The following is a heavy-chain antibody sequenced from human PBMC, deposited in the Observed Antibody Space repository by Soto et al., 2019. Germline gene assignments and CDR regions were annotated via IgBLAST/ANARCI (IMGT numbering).Heavy chain of an antibody. V-gene: IGHV3-23*01. Sequence: PGGSLRLSCTASGFTFSSHAMSWVRRAPGKQLEWVSAISGSAGLTFYADSVKGRFTISRDNSKNTLYLQMNSLRAEDTAVYYCAKDWVSGSSPYWGQGTLVTVSS. CDR1: GFTFSSHA. D-gene: IGHD2-15*01. J-gene: IGHJ4*02. CDR3: AKDWVSGSSPY. CDR2: ISGSAGLT.